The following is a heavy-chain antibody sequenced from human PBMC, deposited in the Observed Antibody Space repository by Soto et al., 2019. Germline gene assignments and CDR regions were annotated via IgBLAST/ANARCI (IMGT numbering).Heavy chain of an antibody. CDR1: GGTFSSYA. CDR3: VVGDRLLPDLFDH. Sequence: SVKVSCKASGGTFSSYAISWVRQAPGQGLEWMGGIIPIFGTANYAQKFQGRVTITADESTSTAYMELSSLRSEDTAVYYCVVGDRLLPDLFDHWGQGTLVTVSS. D-gene: IGHD3-22*01. J-gene: IGHJ4*02. V-gene: IGHV1-69*13. CDR2: IIPIFGTA.